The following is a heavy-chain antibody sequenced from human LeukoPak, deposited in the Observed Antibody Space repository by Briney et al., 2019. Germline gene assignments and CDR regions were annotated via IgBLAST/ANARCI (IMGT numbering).Heavy chain of an antibody. CDR1: GFTFSSYS. D-gene: IGHD6-13*01. V-gene: IGHV3-21*04. Sequence: GGSLRLSCAASGFTFSSYSMNWVRQAPGKGLEWVSSISSSSSYIYYADSVKGRFTISRDSAKNSLYLQMNSLGAEDTAVYYCARGIAGGAFDIWGQGTMVTVSS. CDR2: ISSSSSYI. CDR3: ARGIAGGAFDI. J-gene: IGHJ3*02.